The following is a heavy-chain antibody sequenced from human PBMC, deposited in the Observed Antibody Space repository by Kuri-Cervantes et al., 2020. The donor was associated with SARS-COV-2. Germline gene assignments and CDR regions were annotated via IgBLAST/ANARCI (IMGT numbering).Heavy chain of an antibody. CDR1: GGSISSGGYS. J-gene: IGHJ4*02. D-gene: IGHD3-3*01. V-gene: IGHV4-30-2*01. CDR3: ARDASSMLLEWSLDY. Sequence: SETLSLTCAVSGGSISSGGYSWSWIRQPPGKGLEWIGYIYHSGSTYYNPSLKSRVTISVDRSKNQFSLKLSSVTAADTAVYYCARDASSMLLEWSLDYWGQGTLVTVSS. CDR2: IYHSGST.